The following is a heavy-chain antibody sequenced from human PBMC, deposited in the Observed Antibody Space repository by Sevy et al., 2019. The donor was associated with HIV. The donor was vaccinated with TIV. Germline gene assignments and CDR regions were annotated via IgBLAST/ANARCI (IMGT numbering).Heavy chain of an antibody. CDR1: GGSFSGFS. CDR3: ARGVEGVVPSPIIGLGPWTKYWSFDL. D-gene: IGHD2-2*02. CDR2: VNH. V-gene: IGHV4-34*01. J-gene: IGHJ2*01. Sequence: SETLSLTCAVSGGSFSGFSWNWIRQPPGKGLEWIGEVNHYSPSLKSRATISLDTSKHQFSLKLHSVTAADTALYFCARGVEGVVPSPIIGLGPWTKYWSFDLWGRGTLVTVSS.